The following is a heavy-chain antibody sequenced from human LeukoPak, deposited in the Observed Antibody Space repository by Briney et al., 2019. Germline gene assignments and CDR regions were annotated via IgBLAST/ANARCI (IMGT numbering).Heavy chain of an antibody. CDR3: VKDWRFYYASGTYFDD. D-gene: IGHD3-10*01. J-gene: IGHJ4*02. CDR1: GFSFSSFP. V-gene: IGHV3-64D*06. Sequence: GGSLRLSCAASGFSFSSFPINWVRQAPGKGLDYVSGVSDNGGVTYYADSVKGRFIISRDNSNNTLYLQMSSLRAEDTAVYYCVKDWRFYYASGTYFDDWGQGTLVTVSS. CDR2: VSDNGGVT.